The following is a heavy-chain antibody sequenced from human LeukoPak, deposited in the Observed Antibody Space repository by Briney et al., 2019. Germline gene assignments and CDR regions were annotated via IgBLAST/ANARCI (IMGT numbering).Heavy chain of an antibody. CDR1: GGSISSYY. CDR3: AKGDYYGSGSYLTPPFDAFDI. V-gene: IGHV4-59*01. J-gene: IGHJ3*02. Sequence: SETLSLTCTVSGGSISSYYWSWIRQPPGKGLEWIGYIYYSGSTNYNPSLKSRVTISVDTSKNQFSLKLSSVTAADTAVYYCAKGDYYGSGSYLTPPFDAFDIWGQGTMVTVSS. CDR2: IYYSGST. D-gene: IGHD3-10*01.